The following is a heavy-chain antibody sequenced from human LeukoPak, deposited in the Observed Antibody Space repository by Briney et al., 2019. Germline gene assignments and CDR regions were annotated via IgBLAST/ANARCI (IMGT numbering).Heavy chain of an antibody. CDR1: GYTFTCYY. D-gene: IGHD2-15*01. CDR2: INPNSGGT. V-gene: IGHV1-2*02. J-gene: IGHJ4*02. CDR3: AIACSLLIIDY. Sequence: ASVKVSCKASGYTFTCYYMHWVRQAPGQGLEWMGWINPNSGGTNYAQKFQGRVTMTRDTTISTAYMELSRMRSDGTAVYFCAIACSLLIIDYWGQGTLVTVSS.